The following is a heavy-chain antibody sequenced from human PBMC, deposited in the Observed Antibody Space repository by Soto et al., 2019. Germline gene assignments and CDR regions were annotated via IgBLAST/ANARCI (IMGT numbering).Heavy chain of an antibody. V-gene: IGHV3-30*18. CDR1: GFTFSSYG. CDR2: ISYDGSNK. CDR3: AKDGQYSSGWPYYYYYYGMDV. Sequence: VQLVESGGGVVQPGRSLRLSCAASGFTFSSYGMHWVRQAPGKGLEWVAVISYDGSNKYYADSVKGRLTNSRDNSKNTLYLQMNSLRAEDTAVYYCAKDGQYSSGWPYYYYYYGMDVWGQGTTVTVSS. D-gene: IGHD6-19*01. J-gene: IGHJ6*02.